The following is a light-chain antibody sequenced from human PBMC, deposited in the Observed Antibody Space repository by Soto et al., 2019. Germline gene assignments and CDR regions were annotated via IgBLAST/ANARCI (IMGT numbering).Light chain of an antibody. J-gene: IGLJ2*01. Sequence: QSALTQPPSASGSPGQSVAISCTGTSSDVGAYIFVSWYQQHPGKAPKLMIYEVSKRPSGVPDRFSGSKSGNTASLTVSGLQAEEEADYYGSIYAGGNNVIFGGGTQLTVL. CDR1: SSDVGAYIF. CDR2: EVS. V-gene: IGLV2-8*01. CDR3: SIYAGGNNVI.